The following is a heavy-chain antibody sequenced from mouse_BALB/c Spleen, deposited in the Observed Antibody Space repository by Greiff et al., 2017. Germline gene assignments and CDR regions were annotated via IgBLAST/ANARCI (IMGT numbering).Heavy chain of an antibody. CDR2: IYPGNSDT. CDR1: GYTFTSYW. CDR3: TTPYDYDGFAY. V-gene: IGHV1-5*01. J-gene: IGHJ3*01. D-gene: IGHD2-4*01. Sequence: VQLQQSGTVLARPGASVKMSCKASGYTFTSYWMHWVKQRPGQGLEWIGAIYPGNSDTSYNQKFKGKAKLTAVTSTSTAYMELSSLTNEDSAVYYCTTPYDYDGFAYWGQGTLVTVSA.